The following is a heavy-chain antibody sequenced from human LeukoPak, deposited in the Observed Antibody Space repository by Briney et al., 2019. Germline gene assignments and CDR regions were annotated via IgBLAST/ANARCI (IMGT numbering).Heavy chain of an antibody. D-gene: IGHD5-18*01. CDR3: AREDTAMAFDY. J-gene: IGHJ4*02. CDR2: IYYGGST. V-gene: IGHV4-59*01. CDR1: GGSISSYY. Sequence: PSETLSLTCTVSGGSISSYYWSWIRQPPGKGLEWIGYIYYGGSTNYNPSLKSRVTISVDTSKNQFSLKLSSVTAADTAVYYCAREDTAMAFDYWGQGTLVTVSS.